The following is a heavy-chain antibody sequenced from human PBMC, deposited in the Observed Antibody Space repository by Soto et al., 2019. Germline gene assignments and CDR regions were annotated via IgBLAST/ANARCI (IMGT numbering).Heavy chain of an antibody. V-gene: IGHV3-48*01. CDR3: ATRRRGYSYGYVY. D-gene: IGHD5-18*01. Sequence: PGGSLRLSCASSGFTFSSYSMNWVRQAPGKGLEWVSYISSSSSTIYYADSVKGRFTISRDNAKNSLYLQMNSLRAEDTAVYYCATRRRGYSYGYVYWGQGTLVTVS. J-gene: IGHJ4*02. CDR1: GFTFSSYS. CDR2: ISSSSSTI.